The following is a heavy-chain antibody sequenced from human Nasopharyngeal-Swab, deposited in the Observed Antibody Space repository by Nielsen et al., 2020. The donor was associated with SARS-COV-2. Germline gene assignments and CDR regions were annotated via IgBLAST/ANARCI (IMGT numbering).Heavy chain of an antibody. Sequence: GESLKISCAASGFTFSSYSMNWVRQAPGKGLEWVSSISSSSSYIYYADSVKGRFTISRDNAKNSLYLQMNSLRAEDTAVYYCARGLWSSLRLLGGMDVWGQGTTVTVSS. CDR1: GFTFSSYS. V-gene: IGHV3-21*01. CDR2: ISSSSSYI. J-gene: IGHJ6*02. CDR3: ARGLWSSLRLLGGMDV. D-gene: IGHD4/OR15-4a*01.